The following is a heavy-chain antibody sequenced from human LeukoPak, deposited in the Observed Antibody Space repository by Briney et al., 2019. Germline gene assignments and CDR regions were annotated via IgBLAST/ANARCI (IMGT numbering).Heavy chain of an antibody. Sequence: PSETLSLTCTVSGGAISSYYWSWIRQPPGKGLEWIGYLYYSGSTNYNPSLKSRVTISVDTSKNQFSLKLSSVTAADTAVYYCARGQTAMVRGLSAFDIWGQGTMVTVSS. CDR2: LYYSGST. J-gene: IGHJ3*02. CDR1: GGAISSYY. D-gene: IGHD5-18*01. CDR3: ARGQTAMVRGLSAFDI. V-gene: IGHV4-59*01.